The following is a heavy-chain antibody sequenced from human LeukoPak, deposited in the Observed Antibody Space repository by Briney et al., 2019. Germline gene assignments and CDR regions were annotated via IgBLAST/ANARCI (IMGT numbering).Heavy chain of an antibody. CDR2: IYYSGST. CDR3: ARVNRGGTTGTVDWFDP. V-gene: IGHV4-59*01. Sequence: SETLSLTCTVSGGSTSSYYWSWLRQPPGKGLEWIGYIYYSGSTNYNPSLKSRVTISVDTSKNQFSLKLSSVTAADTAVYYCARVNRGGTTGTVDWFDPWGQGTLVTVSS. D-gene: IGHD1-1*01. J-gene: IGHJ5*02. CDR1: GGSTSSYY.